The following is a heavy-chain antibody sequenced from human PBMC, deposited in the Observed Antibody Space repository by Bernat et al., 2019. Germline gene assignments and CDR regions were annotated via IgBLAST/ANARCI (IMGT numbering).Heavy chain of an antibody. CDR2: INPNSGGT. Sequence: QVQLVQSGAEVKKPGASVKVSCKASGYTFTGYYMHWVRQAPGQGLEWMGWINPNSGGTNYAQKFQGRVTMTRDTSISTAYMELSRLRSDDTAVYYCARDYSDSSGYSAVNGFDIWGQGTMVTVSS. CDR3: ARDYSDSSGYSAVNGFDI. V-gene: IGHV1-2*02. J-gene: IGHJ3*02. CDR1: GYTFTGYY. D-gene: IGHD3-22*01.